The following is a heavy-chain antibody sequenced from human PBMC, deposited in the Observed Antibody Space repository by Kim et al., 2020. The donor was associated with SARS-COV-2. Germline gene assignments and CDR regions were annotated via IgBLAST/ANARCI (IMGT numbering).Heavy chain of an antibody. CDR3: ARGLSSGPY. CDR2: VSASGDTT. V-gene: IGHV3-23*01. Sequence: GGSLRLSCAASGFIFTSYNINWVRQAPGKGLQWVSGVSASGDTTNYADSVRGRFTISRDISENTLYLQMNSLTAEDTAIYYCARGLSSGPYSGQGTLVPASS. CDR1: GFIFTSYN. D-gene: IGHD3-10*01. J-gene: IGHJ4*02.